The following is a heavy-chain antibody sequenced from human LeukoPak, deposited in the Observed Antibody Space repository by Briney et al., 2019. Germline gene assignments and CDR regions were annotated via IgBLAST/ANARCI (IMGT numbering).Heavy chain of an antibody. CDR3: ARVSAVVAKHRRVFDP. V-gene: IGHV4-59*01. CDR1: GGSISSYY. J-gene: IGHJ5*02. D-gene: IGHD2-15*01. Sequence: SETLSLTCTVSGGSISSYYWSWIRQPPGKGLEWIGYIYYSGSTNYNPSLKSRVTISVETSKNEFSLKLRSVTAADTAVYYCARVSAVVAKHRRVFDPWGQGTLVTVSS. CDR2: IYYSGST.